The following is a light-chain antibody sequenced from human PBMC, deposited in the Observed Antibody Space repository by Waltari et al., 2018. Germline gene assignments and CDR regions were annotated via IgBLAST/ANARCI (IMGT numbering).Light chain of an antibody. V-gene: IGKV4-1*01. J-gene: IGKJ1*01. CDR3: QQYYTNPRT. Sequence: DIVMTQSPDSLTVSLGERATINCKSNQSVLYNSNNKNYGAWYQQKPGQPPKLLIYWASTRQSGVPDRFSGSGSGTDFTLTISSLQAEDVAVYHCQQYYTNPRTFGQGTKVEIK. CDR2: WAS. CDR1: QSVLYNSNNKNY.